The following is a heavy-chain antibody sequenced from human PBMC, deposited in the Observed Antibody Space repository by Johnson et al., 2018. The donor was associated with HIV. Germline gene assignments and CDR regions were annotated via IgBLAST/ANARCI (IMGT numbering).Heavy chain of an antibody. CDR1: GFTFDDYA. CDR3: AKGYSSSSPDAFDI. D-gene: IGHD6-6*01. J-gene: IGHJ3*02. Sequence: VQLVESGGGLVKPGGSLRLSCAASGFTFDDYAMHWVRQAPGKGLEWVSGISWNSGSIGYADSVKGRFTISRDNAKNSLYLQMHSLRAEDTALYYCAKGYSSSSPDAFDIWGQGTMVTVSS. V-gene: IGHV3-9*01. CDR2: ISWNSGSI.